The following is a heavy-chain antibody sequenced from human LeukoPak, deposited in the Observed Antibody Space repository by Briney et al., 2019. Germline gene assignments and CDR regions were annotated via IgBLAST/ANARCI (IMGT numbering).Heavy chain of an antibody. CDR1: GDSVSSNSAA. J-gene: IGHJ4*02. Sequence: SQTLSLTCAISGDSVSSNSAAWNWIRQSPSRGLEWLGRTYYRSKWYNDYAVSVKSRITINPDTSKNQFSLQLNSVTPEDTAVYYCARSIRDIVVVVAALLFDYWGQGTLVTVSS. V-gene: IGHV6-1*01. D-gene: IGHD2-15*01. CDR2: TYYRSKWYN. CDR3: ARSIRDIVVVVAALLFDY.